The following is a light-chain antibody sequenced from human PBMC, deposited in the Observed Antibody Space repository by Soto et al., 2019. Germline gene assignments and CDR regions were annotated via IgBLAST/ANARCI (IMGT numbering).Light chain of an antibody. CDR2: NN. Sequence: QSVLTQPPSASGTPGQRVTISCSGSSSNIGSNTVNWYQQLPGTAPKLLIYNNQRPSGVPDRFSGSKSVTSASLAISGLQSEDEADYYCAAWDDSLNGYVFGTGTKLTVL. CDR3: AAWDDSLNGYV. J-gene: IGLJ1*01. CDR1: SSNIGSNT. V-gene: IGLV1-44*01.